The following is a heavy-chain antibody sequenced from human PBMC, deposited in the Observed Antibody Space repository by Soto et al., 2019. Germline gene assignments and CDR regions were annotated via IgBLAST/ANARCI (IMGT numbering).Heavy chain of an antibody. CDR1: GGSISSSNW. V-gene: IGHV4-4*02. CDR2: IYHSGST. CDR3: ARVSGSYYYVMDV. D-gene: IGHD1-26*01. Sequence: QVQLQESGPGLVKPSGTLSLTCAVSGGSISSSNWWSWVRQPPGKGLEWIGEIYHSGSTNYNPSLNTRVTIAVDTSENQAPLKLSSATVADTAVYYCARVSGSYYYVMDVWGQGITVTVSS. J-gene: IGHJ6*02.